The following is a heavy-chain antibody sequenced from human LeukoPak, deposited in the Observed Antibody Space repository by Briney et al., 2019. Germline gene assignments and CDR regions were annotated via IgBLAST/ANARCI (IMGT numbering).Heavy chain of an antibody. Sequence: GGSLRLSCAASGFTFSSYAMSWVRQAPGKGLEWVSAISGSGGSTYYADSVKGRFAISRDNSKNTLYLQMNTLRAEDTAVYYCAKDRYGDYEGWFDPWGQGTLVTVSS. V-gene: IGHV3-23*01. D-gene: IGHD4-17*01. CDR3: AKDRYGDYEGWFDP. CDR2: ISGSGGST. CDR1: GFTFSSYA. J-gene: IGHJ5*02.